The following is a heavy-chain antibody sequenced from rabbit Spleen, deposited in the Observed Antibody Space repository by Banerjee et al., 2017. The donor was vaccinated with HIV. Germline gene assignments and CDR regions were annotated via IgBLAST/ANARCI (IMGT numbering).Heavy chain of an antibody. CDR3: ARDLVAAIGWNFNL. CDR1: GFSFSSNW. CDR2: IDTSDGDT. D-gene: IGHD5-1*01. V-gene: IGHV1S45*01. Sequence: LEESGGGLVKPGGTLTLTCTVSGFSFSSNWICWVRQAPGKGLEWIACIDTSDGDTYYASWAKGRFTISKSSSTTVTLQMTSLTVADTATYFCARDLVAAIGWNFNLWGPGTLVTVS. J-gene: IGHJ4*01.